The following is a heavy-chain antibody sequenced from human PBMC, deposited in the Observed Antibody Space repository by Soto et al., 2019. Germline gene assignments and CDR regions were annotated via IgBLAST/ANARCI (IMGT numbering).Heavy chain of an antibody. CDR1: GFTFSTYG. CDR3: AARYCNSSRCFHFDY. J-gene: IGHJ4*02. Sequence: PGGSLRLSCAASGFTFSTYGMHWVRQAPGKGLEYVSAISGDGTSTYYANSVKGRFTISRDNSKNTLYLQMGSLRAEDMAVYYCAARYCNSSRCFHFDYWGQGALVTV. D-gene: IGHD2-2*01. CDR2: ISGDGTST. V-gene: IGHV3-64*01.